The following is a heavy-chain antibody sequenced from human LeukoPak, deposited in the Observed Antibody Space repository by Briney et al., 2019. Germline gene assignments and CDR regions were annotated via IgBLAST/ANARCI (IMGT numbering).Heavy chain of an antibody. CDR3: ARVGGGTNAFDI. D-gene: IGHD2-15*01. CDR1: GYTFTGYY. Sequence: ASVKVSCKASGYTFTGYYMHWVRQAPGQGLEWMGWINPSSGGTNYAQKFQGRVTMTRDTSISTAYMELSRLRSDDTAVYYCARVGGGTNAFDIWGQGTMVTVSS. V-gene: IGHV1-2*02. J-gene: IGHJ3*02. CDR2: INPSSGGT.